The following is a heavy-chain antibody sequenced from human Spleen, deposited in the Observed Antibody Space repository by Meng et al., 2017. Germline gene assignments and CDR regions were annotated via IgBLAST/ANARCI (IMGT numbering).Heavy chain of an antibody. J-gene: IGHJ4*02. Sequence: QVQLQQWGAGLLKPSETLSLTCAVYGGSFSGYYWSWIRQPPGKGLEWIGYIYYSGSTNYNPSLKSRVTISVDTSKNQFSLKLSSVTAADTAVYYCARVVAGTGDYWGQGTLVTVFS. CDR2: IYYSGST. D-gene: IGHD6-19*01. V-gene: IGHV4-34*11. CDR3: ARVVAGTGDY. CDR1: GGSFSGYY.